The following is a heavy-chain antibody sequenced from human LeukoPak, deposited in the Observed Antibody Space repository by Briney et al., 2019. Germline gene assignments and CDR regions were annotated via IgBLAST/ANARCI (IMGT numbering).Heavy chain of an antibody. CDR1: GFTIGKSD. Sequence: GGSLRLSCATSGFTIGKSDMAWVRQAPGKGLEWVSIVYTGGRTFHADSVKGRFTMSRDQSKNTVGLQMNSLRSEDTALYYCARGSMPGTGLPFDYWGQGTQASVSS. J-gene: IGHJ4*02. D-gene: IGHD3-9*01. CDR2: VYTGGRT. V-gene: IGHV3-53*05. CDR3: ARGSMPGTGLPFDY.